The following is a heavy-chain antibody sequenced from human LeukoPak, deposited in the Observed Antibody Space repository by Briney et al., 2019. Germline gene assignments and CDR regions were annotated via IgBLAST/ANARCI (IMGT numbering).Heavy chain of an antibody. D-gene: IGHD6-13*01. CDR1: GYTFTSYG. Sequence: ASVKVSCKASGYTFTSYGISWVRQAPGQGLEWVGWISIFNDETDYAQGLQGRVTMTTDTTASTAYMELRSLRSDDTAVYYCATSHGQQHLIYYSDSWGQGTPVTVSS. J-gene: IGHJ4*02. V-gene: IGHV1-18*01. CDR2: ISIFNDET. CDR3: ATSHGQQHLIYYSDS.